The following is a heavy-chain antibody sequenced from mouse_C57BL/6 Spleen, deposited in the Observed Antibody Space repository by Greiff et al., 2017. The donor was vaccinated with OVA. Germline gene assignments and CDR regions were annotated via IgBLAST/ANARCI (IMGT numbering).Heavy chain of an antibody. J-gene: IGHJ2*01. Sequence: QVQLKQPGAELVKPGASVKLSCKASGYTFTSYWMHWVKQRPGRGLEWIGRIDPNRGGTKYNEKFKSKATLTLDKPSNPAYSQLSSLTSEDSAVYYCARWGDFDYWGQGTTLTVSS. V-gene: IGHV1-72*01. CDR1: GYTFTSYW. CDR3: ARWGDFDY. CDR2: IDPNRGGT.